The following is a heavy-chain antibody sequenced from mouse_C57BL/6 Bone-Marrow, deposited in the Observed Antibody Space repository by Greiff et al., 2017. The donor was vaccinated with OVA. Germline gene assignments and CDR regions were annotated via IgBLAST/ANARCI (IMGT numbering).Heavy chain of an antibody. D-gene: IGHD2-3*01. CDR2: IYPGSGST. CDR3: ARIDNGYYTYLVAY. CDR1: GYTFTSYR. J-gene: IGHJ3*01. Sequence: VQLQQPGAELVKPGASVKMSCKASGYTFTSYRITWVQQRPGKGLAWIGDIYPGSGSTNYNEQLKSKATLTVDTSSSTAYMQLSSLTSEDSAVYYCARIDNGYYTYLVAYWGQGTLVTVSA. V-gene: IGHV1-55*01.